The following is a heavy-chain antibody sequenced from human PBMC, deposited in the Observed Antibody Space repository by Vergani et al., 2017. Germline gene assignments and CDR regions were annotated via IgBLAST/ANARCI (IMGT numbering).Heavy chain of an antibody. CDR3: ATDFITMVRGAVS. D-gene: IGHD3-10*01. Sequence: QVQLVQSGAEVKKPGSSVKVSCKASGGTFSSYAISWVRQAPGQGLEWMGRIIPILGTANYAEKFQGRVTITADTSTDTAYMELSSLRSEDTAVHYCATDFITMVRGAVSWGQGTLVTVSS. CDR1: GGTFSSYA. CDR2: IIPILGTA. J-gene: IGHJ5*02. V-gene: IGHV1-69*04.